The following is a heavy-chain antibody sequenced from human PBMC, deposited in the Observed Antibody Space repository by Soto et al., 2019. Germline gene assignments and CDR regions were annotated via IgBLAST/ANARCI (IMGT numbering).Heavy chain of an antibody. D-gene: IGHD2-8*01. J-gene: IGHJ4*02. CDR1: GYTFATYG. CDR2: ISTYSGYT. Sequence: QVQLVQSGAEVKKPGASVKVSCEASGYTFATYGINWVRQAPGQGLEWMGWISTYSGYTNYAQKCQGRVTMTTDTATSTAYMQLRILRSDDAAIYYCASDSERSVSSRGQNCYWGQGTLVPVS. CDR3: ASDSERSVSSRGQNCY. V-gene: IGHV1-18*01.